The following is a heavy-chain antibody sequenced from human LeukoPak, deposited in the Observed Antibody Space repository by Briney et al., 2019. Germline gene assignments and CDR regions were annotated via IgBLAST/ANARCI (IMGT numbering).Heavy chain of an antibody. Sequence: GGSLRLSCAASGFTVSSNYMSWVRQAPGKGLEWVSVIYSGGSTYYADSVKGRFTISRDNSKNTLYLQMNSLRAKDTAVYYCASSYSRDAFDIWGQGTMVTVSS. V-gene: IGHV3-66*01. J-gene: IGHJ3*02. CDR2: IYSGGST. CDR3: ASSYSRDAFDI. CDR1: GFTVSSNY. D-gene: IGHD3-10*01.